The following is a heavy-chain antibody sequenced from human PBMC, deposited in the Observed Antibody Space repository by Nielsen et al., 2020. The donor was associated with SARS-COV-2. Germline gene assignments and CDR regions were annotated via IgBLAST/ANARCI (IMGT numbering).Heavy chain of an antibody. CDR3: ARGSDEGLAL. Sequence: SETLSLTCTVSGDSISSYYWTWIRQPPEKGLEWSAYIYDSGNTNYNPSLKSRVTISVDTSRNQFSLKLTSVTAADTAVYYCARGSDEGLALWGQGTLVIVSS. CDR2: IYDSGNT. V-gene: IGHV4-59*13. J-gene: IGHJ4*02. D-gene: IGHD3-3*01. CDR1: GDSISSYY.